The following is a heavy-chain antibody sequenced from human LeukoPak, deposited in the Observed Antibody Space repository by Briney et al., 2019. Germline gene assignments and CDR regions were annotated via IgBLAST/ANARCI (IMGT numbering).Heavy chain of an antibody. D-gene: IGHD3-3*01. CDR2: ISYDGSNK. CDR1: GFTFSSYA. J-gene: IGHJ4*02. Sequence: GRSLRLSCAASGFTFSSYAMHWVRQAPGKGLEWVAVISYDGSNKYYADSVKGRFTISRDNSKNTLYLQMNSLRAEDTAVYYCARDLESGSDYWGQGTLVTVSS. V-gene: IGHV3-30-3*01. CDR3: ARDLESGSDY.